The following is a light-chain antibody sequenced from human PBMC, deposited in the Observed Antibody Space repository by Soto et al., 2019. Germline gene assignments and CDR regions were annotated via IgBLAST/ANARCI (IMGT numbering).Light chain of an antibody. V-gene: IGKV1-27*01. CDR1: LPISNY. Sequence: DIQMTQSPSSLSASVGDRVTITCRASLPISNYLAWYQQKPGKIPNLLIYAASTLQAGVPSRFSGSGSGTDFTPATSGLRPEGLQVDAGQKYNGPPHSLGGGTKVDIK. J-gene: IGKJ4*01. CDR3: QKYNGPPHS. CDR2: AAS.